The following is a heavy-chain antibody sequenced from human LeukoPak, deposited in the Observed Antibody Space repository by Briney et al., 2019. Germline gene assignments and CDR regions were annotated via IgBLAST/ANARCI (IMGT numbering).Heavy chain of an antibody. J-gene: IGHJ3*02. D-gene: IGHD6-19*01. CDR3: ARDLYSSGWYGAFDI. CDR2: IWYDGSNK. CDR1: GFTFSSYA. V-gene: IGHV3-33*08. Sequence: GGSLRLSCAASGFTFSSYAMHWVRQAPGKGLEWVAVIWYDGSNKYYADSVKGRFTISRDNSKNTLYLQMNSLRAEDTAVYYCARDLYSSGWYGAFDIWGQGTMVTVSS.